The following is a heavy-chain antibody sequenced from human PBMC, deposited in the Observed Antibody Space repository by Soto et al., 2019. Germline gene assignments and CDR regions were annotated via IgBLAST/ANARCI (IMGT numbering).Heavy chain of an antibody. CDR2: IYVTGAV. CDR1: GGSFSGYY. V-gene: IGHV4-34*09. CDR3: ARLRIATNNYKWFDP. D-gene: IGHD2-21*01. Sequence: PSETLSLTCAVYGGSFSGYYWSWIRQVAGKGLEWIGHIYVTGAVDYNPSLRDRITISQDTSERQFSLNLRLVTAADTAVYYCARLRIATNNYKWFDPWGQGTLVTVSS. J-gene: IGHJ5*02.